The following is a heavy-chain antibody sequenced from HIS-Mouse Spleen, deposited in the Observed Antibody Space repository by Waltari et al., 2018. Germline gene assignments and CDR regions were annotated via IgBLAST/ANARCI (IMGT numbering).Heavy chain of an antibody. CDR2: IYHRGST. Sequence: QVQLQESGPGLVKPSETLSLTCTVSGYAISSGYYWGWIRQPPGKGLEWIGSIYHRGSTYSNPSLKSRVTISVDTSKNQFSLKLSSVTAADTAVYYCARVKTWGQGTLVTVSS. J-gene: IGHJ5*02. CDR1: GYAISSGYY. V-gene: IGHV4-38-2*02. CDR3: ARVKT.